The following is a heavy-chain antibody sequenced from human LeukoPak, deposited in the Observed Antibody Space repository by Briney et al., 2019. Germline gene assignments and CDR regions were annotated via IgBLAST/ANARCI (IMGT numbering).Heavy chain of an antibody. J-gene: IGHJ4*02. Sequence: GGFLRLSCAASGFTFSAYGMHWVRQAPGKGLEWVAVISYDGNTKYYADSVKGRFTISRDNSKDTLYLQMNSLRAEDTAVYYCAKRVDYGSSWYYFDYWGQGTLVTVSS. CDR3: AKRVDYGSSWYYFDY. D-gene: IGHD6-13*01. CDR2: ISYDGNTK. V-gene: IGHV3-30*18. CDR1: GFTFSAYG.